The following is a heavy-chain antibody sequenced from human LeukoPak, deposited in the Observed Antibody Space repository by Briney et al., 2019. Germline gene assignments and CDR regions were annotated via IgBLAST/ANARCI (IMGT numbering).Heavy chain of an antibody. D-gene: IGHD4-17*01. CDR2: INHSGST. CDR1: GGSFSGYY. V-gene: IGHV4-34*01. Sequence: SETLSLTCAVYGGSFSGYYWSWIRQPPGKGLEWIGEINHSGSTNYNPSLKSRVTISVDTSKNQFSLKLSSVTAADTAVYYCARDRDYGGCFDYWGQGTLVTVSS. J-gene: IGHJ4*02. CDR3: ARDRDYGGCFDY.